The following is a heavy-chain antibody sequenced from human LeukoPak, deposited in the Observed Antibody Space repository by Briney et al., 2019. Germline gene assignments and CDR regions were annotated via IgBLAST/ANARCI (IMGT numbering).Heavy chain of an antibody. CDR3: ARLRAVWFDP. CDR1: GGSISSYY. Sequence: MPSETLSLTCTVSGGSISSYYWSWIRQPPGKGLEWIGYIYYGGSTNYNPSLKSRVTISVDTSKNQFSLKLSSVTAADTAVYYCARLRAVWFDPWGQGTLVTVSS. V-gene: IGHV4-59*08. D-gene: IGHD6-19*01. CDR2: IYYGGST. J-gene: IGHJ5*02.